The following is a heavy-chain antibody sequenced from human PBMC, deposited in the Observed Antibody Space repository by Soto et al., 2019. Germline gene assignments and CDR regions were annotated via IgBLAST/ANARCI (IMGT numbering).Heavy chain of an antibody. CDR2: IYYSGST. CDR1: GSSMSSGGYY. V-gene: IGHV4-31*03. J-gene: IGHJ4*02. D-gene: IGHD1-26*01. Sequence: PSETLSLTCTVSGSSMSSGGYYWSWIRQHPGKGLGCVGYIYYSGSTYYNRSLKRRVTISVETYKNQFSLSLSSVTPADTGVYYCAGRVGPFKGPFEFCGKRTLVPV. CDR3: AGRVGPFKGPFEF.